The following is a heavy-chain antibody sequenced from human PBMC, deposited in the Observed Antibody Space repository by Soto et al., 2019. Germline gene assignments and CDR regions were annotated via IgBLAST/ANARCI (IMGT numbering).Heavy chain of an antibody. V-gene: IGHV1-3*01. CDR1: GYTFTSYA. D-gene: IGHD6-19*01. CDR3: ARDTAHSGWPYYFDY. CDR2: INAGNGNT. Sequence: ASVKVSCKASGYTFTSYAMHWVRQAPGQRLEWMGWINAGNGNTKYSQKFQGRVTITRDTSASTAYMELSSLRSEDTAVYYCARDTAHSGWPYYFDYWGQGTLVTVSS. J-gene: IGHJ4*02.